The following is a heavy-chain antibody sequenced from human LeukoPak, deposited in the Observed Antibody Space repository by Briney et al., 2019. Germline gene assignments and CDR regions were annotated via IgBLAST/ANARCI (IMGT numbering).Heavy chain of an antibody. CDR1: GFTFSSYA. CDR3: GKGGITMGGGEAFDI. D-gene: IGHD3-10*01. CDR2: ISSSGGRT. J-gene: IGHJ3*02. V-gene: IGHV3-23*01. Sequence: GGSLRLSCAASGFTFSSYALNWVRQAPGKGLDWVSTISSSGGRTYYADSVKGRFTISRDNSKNTLYLQMNSLRAEDTAVFYCGKGGITMGGGEAFDIWGQGTVVTVSS.